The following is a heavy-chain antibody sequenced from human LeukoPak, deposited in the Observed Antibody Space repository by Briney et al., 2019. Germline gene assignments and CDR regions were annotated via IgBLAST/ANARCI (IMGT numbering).Heavy chain of an antibody. CDR2: IKQDGSVK. D-gene: IGHD3-22*01. CDR3: AKDGITMIVVADDAFDI. Sequence: PGGSLRLSCTASGFTFSSYWMSWVRQAPGKGLEWVANIKQDGSVKYYVGSVKGRFTISRDNSKNTLYLQMNSLRAEDTAVYYCAKDGITMIVVADDAFDIWGQGTMVTVSS. J-gene: IGHJ3*02. CDR1: GFTFSSYW. V-gene: IGHV3-7*01.